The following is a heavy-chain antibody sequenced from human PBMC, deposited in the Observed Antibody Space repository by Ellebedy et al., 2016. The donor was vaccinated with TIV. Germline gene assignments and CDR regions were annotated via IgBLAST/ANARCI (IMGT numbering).Heavy chain of an antibody. J-gene: IGHJ6*02. CDR1: GFTFSSYA. V-gene: IGHV3-53*01. CDR3: ARDPGIGRYYYYGMDV. CDR2: IYSGGST. Sequence: GGSLRLXXAASGFTFSSYAMHWVRQAPGKGLEWVSVIYSGGSTYYADSVKGLFTTSRDNSKNTLYLQMNSLRAEDTAVYYCARDPGIGRYYYYGMDVWGQGTTVTVSS.